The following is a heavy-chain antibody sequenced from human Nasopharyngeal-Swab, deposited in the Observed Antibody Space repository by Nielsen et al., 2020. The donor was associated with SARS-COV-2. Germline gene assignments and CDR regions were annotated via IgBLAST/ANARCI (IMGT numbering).Heavy chain of an antibody. J-gene: IGHJ3*02. CDR3: ARGEGITGTTPGAFDI. CDR2: INHSGST. Sequence: WIRQAPGKGLEWIGEINHSGSTNYNPSLKSRVTISVDTSKNQFSLKLSSVTAADTAVYYCARGEGITGTTPGAFDIWGQGTMVTVSS. D-gene: IGHD1-7*01. V-gene: IGHV4-34*01.